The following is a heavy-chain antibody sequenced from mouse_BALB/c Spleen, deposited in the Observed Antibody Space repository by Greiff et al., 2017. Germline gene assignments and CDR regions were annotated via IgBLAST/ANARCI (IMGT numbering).Heavy chain of an antibody. CDR3: ARCPVSSYYYAMDY. D-gene: IGHD1-1*01. CDR2: IDPYNGGT. V-gene: IGHV1S135*01. J-gene: IGHJ4*01. CDR1: GYAFTSYN. Sequence: VQLQQSGPELVKPGASVRVSCKASGYAFTSYNMYWVKQSHGKSLEWIGYIDPYNGGTSYNQKFKGKATLTVDKSSSTAYMHLNSLTSEDSAGYYCARCPVSSYYYAMDYWGQGTSVTVSS.